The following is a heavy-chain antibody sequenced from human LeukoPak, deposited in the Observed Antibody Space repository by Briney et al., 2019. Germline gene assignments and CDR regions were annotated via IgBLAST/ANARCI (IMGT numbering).Heavy chain of an antibody. D-gene: IGHD2-21*02. Sequence: GGSLRLSCAASGFTFSSYGMHWVRQAPGKGLEWVAVISYDGSNKYYADSVKGRFTISRDNSKNTLYLQMNTPRAEDTAVYYCAKDMALVVVTDNGMDVWGQGTTVTVSS. CDR1: GFTFSSYG. CDR2: ISYDGSNK. CDR3: AKDMALVVVTDNGMDV. J-gene: IGHJ6*02. V-gene: IGHV3-30*18.